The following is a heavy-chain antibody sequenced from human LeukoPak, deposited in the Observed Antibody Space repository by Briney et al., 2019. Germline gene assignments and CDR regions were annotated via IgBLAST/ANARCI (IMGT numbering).Heavy chain of an antibody. CDR1: GGPFSVYY. CDR2: INHSGST. Sequence: SETLSLTCAVYGGPFSVYYWSWIRQPPGKGLEWIGEINHSGSTNYNPSLKSRVTISVDTSKNQFSLKLSSVTAADTDVYYCASQTYYYYMDVWGKGTTVTVSS. V-gene: IGHV4-34*01. CDR3: ASQTYYYYMDV. J-gene: IGHJ6*03.